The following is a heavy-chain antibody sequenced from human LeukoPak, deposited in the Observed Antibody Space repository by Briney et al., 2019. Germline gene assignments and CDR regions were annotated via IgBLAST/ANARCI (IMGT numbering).Heavy chain of an antibody. CDR3: ARDFSQQQLVQWFDP. D-gene: IGHD6-13*01. J-gene: IGHJ5*02. CDR2: IYYSGST. Sequence: SETLSLTCTVSGGSISSSSYYWGWIRQPPGKGLEWIGSIYYSGSTYYNPSLKSRVTISVDTSKNQFSLKLSSVTAADTAVYYCARDFSQQQLVQWFDPWGQGTLVTVSS. CDR1: GGSISSSSYY. V-gene: IGHV4-39*07.